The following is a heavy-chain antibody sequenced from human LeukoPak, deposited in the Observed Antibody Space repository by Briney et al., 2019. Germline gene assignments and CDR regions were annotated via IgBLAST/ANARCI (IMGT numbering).Heavy chain of an antibody. D-gene: IGHD3-10*01. CDR1: GGSISRYY. CDR2: IDDSGNT. CDR3: ARSDYHNSGSHTVFDAFDI. J-gene: IGHJ3*02. Sequence: SETLSLTCTVSGGSISRYYWSWLRRPPGKGLEWIGYIDDSGNTNYNPSLKSQVTISVDKSKNQFSLKLSFVTAADTAMYYCARSDYHNSGSHTVFDAFDIWGQGTRVTVSS. V-gene: IGHV4-59*01.